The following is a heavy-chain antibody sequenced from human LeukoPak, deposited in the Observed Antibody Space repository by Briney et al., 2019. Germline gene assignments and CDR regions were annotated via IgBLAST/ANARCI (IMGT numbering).Heavy chain of an antibody. CDR1: GYTFTSYY. J-gene: IGHJ5*02. CDR2: INPSGGST. CDR3: ARVVLLWFGELYPTLNWFDP. D-gene: IGHD3-10*01. Sequence: ASVKVSCKASGYTFTSYYMHWVRQAPGQGLEWMGIINPSGGSTSYAQKFQGRVTMTRDMSTSTVYMELSSLRSEDTAVYYCARVVLLWFGELYPTLNWFDPWGQGTLVTVSS. V-gene: IGHV1-46*01.